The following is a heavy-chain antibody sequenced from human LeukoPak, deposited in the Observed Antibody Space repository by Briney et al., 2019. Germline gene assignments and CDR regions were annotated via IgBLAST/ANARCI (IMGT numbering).Heavy chain of an antibody. V-gene: IGHV1-8*01. CDR2: MNPNSGNT. Sequence: ASVKVSCKASGYTFTSYDINWVRQAPGQGLEWMGWMNPNSGNTDYAQKFQGRVTMTRNTSISTAYTELSSLRSEDTAVYYCARHYSYGYYYYGMDVWGQGTTVTVSS. D-gene: IGHD5-18*01. CDR1: GYTFTSYD. CDR3: ARHYSYGYYYYGMDV. J-gene: IGHJ6*02.